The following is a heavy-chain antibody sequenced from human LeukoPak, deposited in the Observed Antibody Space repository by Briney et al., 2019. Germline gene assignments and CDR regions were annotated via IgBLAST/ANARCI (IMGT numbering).Heavy chain of an antibody. V-gene: IGHV1-46*01. CDR2: INPSGGST. Sequence: GASVKVSCKASGYTFTSYYMHWVRQAPGQGLEWMGIINPSGGSTSYAQKLQGRVTMTRDTSTSTVYMELSSLRSEDTAVYYCARGRGPGVTMVRGVREAFDIWGQGTMVTVSS. J-gene: IGHJ3*02. CDR3: ARGRGPGVTMVRGVREAFDI. CDR1: GYTFTSYY. D-gene: IGHD3-10*01.